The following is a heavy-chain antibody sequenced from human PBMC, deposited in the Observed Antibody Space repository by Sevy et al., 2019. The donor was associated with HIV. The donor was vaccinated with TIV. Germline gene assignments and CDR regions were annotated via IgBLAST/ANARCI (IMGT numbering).Heavy chain of an antibody. J-gene: IGHJ4*02. V-gene: IGHV3-23*01. CDR2: ISGSGGST. Sequence: GGSLRLSCAASGFTCSSYAMSWVRQAPGKGLEWVSAISGSGGSTYYADSVKGRFTISRDNSKNTLYLQMNSLRAEDTAVYYCAKGGSSSPYYFDYWGQGTLVTVSS. D-gene: IGHD6-13*01. CDR1: GFTCSSYA. CDR3: AKGGSSSPYYFDY.